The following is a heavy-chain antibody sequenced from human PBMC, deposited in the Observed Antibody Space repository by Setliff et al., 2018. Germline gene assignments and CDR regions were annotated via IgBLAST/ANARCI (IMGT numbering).Heavy chain of an antibody. D-gene: IGHD1-26*01. Sequence: SETLSLTCAVSGYSISSGYYWGWIRQPPGKGLEWIGSIDHSGSTHYNPSLKSRVTVSVDTAKNQFSLKLRSVTAADTAVYYCGRPLVGVTTGFENWGQGTLVTV. J-gene: IGHJ4*02. CDR3: GRPLVGVTTGFEN. CDR1: GYSISSGYY. CDR2: IDHSGST. V-gene: IGHV4-38-2*01.